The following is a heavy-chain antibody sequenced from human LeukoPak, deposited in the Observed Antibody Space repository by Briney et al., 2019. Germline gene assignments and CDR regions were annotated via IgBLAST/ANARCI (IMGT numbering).Heavy chain of an antibody. Sequence: SETLSLTCTVSGGSISSSSYYWGWIRQPPGKGLEWIGNIYYSGSTNYNPSLKSRVTISVDTSKNQFSLKLSSVTAADTAVYYCARHGGLLYGSGPGDIDYWGQGTLVTVSS. CDR1: GGSISSSSYY. D-gene: IGHD3-10*01. CDR2: IYYSGST. CDR3: ARHGGLLYGSGPGDIDY. J-gene: IGHJ4*02. V-gene: IGHV4-61*05.